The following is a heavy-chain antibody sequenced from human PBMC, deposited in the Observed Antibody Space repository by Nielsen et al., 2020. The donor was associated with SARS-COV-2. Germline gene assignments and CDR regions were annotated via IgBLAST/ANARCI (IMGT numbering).Heavy chain of an antibody. Sequence: GESLKISCTASGFTFGDYAMSWFRQAPGKGLEWVGFIRSKAYGGTTEYAASVKGRFTISRDDSKSIAYLQMNSLKTEDTAVYYCTRVQYSSSRYYYYGMDVWAKGPRSPSP. CDR3: TRVQYSSSRYYYYGMDV. CDR2: IRSKAYGGTT. CDR1: GFTFGDYA. V-gene: IGHV3-49*03. J-gene: IGHJ6*02. D-gene: IGHD6-13*01.